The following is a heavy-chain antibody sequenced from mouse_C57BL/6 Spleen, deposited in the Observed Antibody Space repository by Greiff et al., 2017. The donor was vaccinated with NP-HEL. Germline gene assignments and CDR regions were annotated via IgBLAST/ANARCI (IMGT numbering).Heavy chain of an antibody. CDR1: GYTFTSYG. CDR3: ARYDYYGSSPFAY. CDR2: IYPRSGNT. J-gene: IGHJ3*01. V-gene: IGHV1-81*01. D-gene: IGHD1-1*01. Sequence: VMLVESGAELARPGASVKLSCKASGYTFTSYGISWVKQRTGQGLEWIGEIYPRSGNTYYNEKFKGKATLTADKSSSTAYMELRSLTSEDSAVYFCARYDYYGSSPFAYWGQGTLVTVSA.